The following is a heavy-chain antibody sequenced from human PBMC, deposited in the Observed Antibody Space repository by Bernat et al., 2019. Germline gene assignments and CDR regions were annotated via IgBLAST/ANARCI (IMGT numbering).Heavy chain of an antibody. J-gene: IGHJ6*03. CDR1: GGTFSSYA. V-gene: IGHV1-69*01. Sequence: QVQLVQSGAEVKKPGSSVKVSCKASGGTFSSYAISWVRQAPGQGLEWMGGIIPIFGTANYAQKFQGRVTITADESTSTAYMELSSLRSEDTAVYYCAGRQVVVAATPGYYYYMDVWGKGTTVTVSS. D-gene: IGHD2-15*01. CDR2: IIPIFGTA. CDR3: AGRQVVVAATPGYYYYMDV.